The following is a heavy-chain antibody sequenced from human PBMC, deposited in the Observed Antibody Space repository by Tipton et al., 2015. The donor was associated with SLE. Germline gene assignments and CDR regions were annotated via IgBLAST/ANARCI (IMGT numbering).Heavy chain of an antibody. V-gene: IGHV4-61*01. D-gene: IGHD2-2*02. CDR1: GYSISSGYY. Sequence: TLSLTCAVSGYSISSGYYWGWIRQPPGKGLEWIGYIYYTGITNYKSSLKSRVTISVDTSKNQFSLKLTSVTAADTAVYYCARETLVVPAAIGDYYYYYGMDVWGQGTTVTVSS. CDR3: ARETLVVPAAIGDYYYYYGMDV. J-gene: IGHJ6*02. CDR2: IYYTGIT.